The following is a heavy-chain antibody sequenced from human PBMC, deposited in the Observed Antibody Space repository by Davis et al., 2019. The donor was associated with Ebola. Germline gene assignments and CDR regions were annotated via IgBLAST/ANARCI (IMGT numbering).Heavy chain of an antibody. D-gene: IGHD3-3*01. Sequence: PGGSLRLSCAASGFTFNNYAMSWVRQAPGKGLEWVSGISGSGGSTSYADSVKGRFTISRDNSENTLYLQMNSLTADDTAVYYRARAVFHEVLDYWGQGTPVTVSS. CDR2: ISGSGGST. J-gene: IGHJ4*02. CDR1: GFTFNNYA. CDR3: ARAVFHEVLDY. V-gene: IGHV3-23*01.